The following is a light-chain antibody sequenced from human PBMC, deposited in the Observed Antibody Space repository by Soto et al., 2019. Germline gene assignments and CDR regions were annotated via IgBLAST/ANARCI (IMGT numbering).Light chain of an antibody. V-gene: IGLV4-69*01. CDR3: QTWGSGIVV. Sequence: QLVLTQSPSASASLGASVKLTCTLSSGHSNYAIAWHQQQSEKGPRYLMKLNSDGSHSKGDGIPDRFSGSSSGAERYLTISSLQSEDEADYYGQTWGSGIVVFGGGPKLTVL. CDR2: LNSDGSH. J-gene: IGLJ2*01. CDR1: SGHSNYA.